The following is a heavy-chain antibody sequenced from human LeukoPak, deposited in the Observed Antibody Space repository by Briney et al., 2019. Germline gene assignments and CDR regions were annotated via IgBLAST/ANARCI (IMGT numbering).Heavy chain of an antibody. CDR1: GFTFSDYY. CDR3: ARHDYGASRVTFDI. Sequence: GGSLRLSCAASGFTFSDYYMSWIRQAPGKGLEWVSYISPDSNTIRYADSVKGRFTFSRDNAKNSQYLQMNSLGADDTALYYCARHDYGASRVTFDICGQGTMVTVSS. V-gene: IGHV3-11*04. J-gene: IGHJ3*02. CDR2: ISPDSNTI. D-gene: IGHD4-17*01.